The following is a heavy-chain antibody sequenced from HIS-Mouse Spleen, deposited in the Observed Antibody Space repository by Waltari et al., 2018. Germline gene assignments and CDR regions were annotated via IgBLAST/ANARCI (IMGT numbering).Heavy chain of an antibody. CDR2: IYYSGGT. CDR1: GGSISSSSYY. D-gene: IGHD6-13*01. V-gene: IGHV4-39*07. CDR3: AREIPYSSSWYDWYFDL. J-gene: IGHJ2*01. Sequence: QLQLQESGPGLVKPSETLSLTCTVSGGSISSSSYYWGWIRQPPGKGLEWIGGIYYSGGTYYNPALKSRVTISVDTSNNQLSLKLSSVTAADTAVYYCAREIPYSSSWYDWYFDLWGRGTLVTVSS.